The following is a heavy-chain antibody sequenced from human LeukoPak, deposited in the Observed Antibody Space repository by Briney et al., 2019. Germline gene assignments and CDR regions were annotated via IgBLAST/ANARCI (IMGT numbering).Heavy chain of an antibody. CDR2: INPNNGGT. CDR3: ARDRVTMVRGGTRCNWFDP. V-gene: IGHV1-2*02. CDR1: GYTFTGYY. Sequence: ASVKVSFKASGYTFTGYYMHWVRQAPGQGLEGMGWINPNNGGTNYAQKFQGRVTMTRDTSISTAYMELSRLRYDDTAVYYCARDRVTMVRGGTRCNWFDPWGQGTLVTVSS. D-gene: IGHD3-10*01. J-gene: IGHJ5*02.